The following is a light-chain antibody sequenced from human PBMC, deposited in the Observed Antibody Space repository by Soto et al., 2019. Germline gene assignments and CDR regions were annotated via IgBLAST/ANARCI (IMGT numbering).Light chain of an antibody. V-gene: IGLV1-44*01. J-gene: IGLJ1*01. CDR1: SSNIGSNT. CDR3: AAWDDSLNGLV. Sequence: QSVLTQPPSASGTPGQRVTISCSGSSSNIGSNTVNWYQQLPGTAPKLLIYNNNQRPSVVPDRFSGSKSGTSASLAISGLQSEDEADYYWAAWDDSLNGLVFGPGTKLTVL. CDR2: NNN.